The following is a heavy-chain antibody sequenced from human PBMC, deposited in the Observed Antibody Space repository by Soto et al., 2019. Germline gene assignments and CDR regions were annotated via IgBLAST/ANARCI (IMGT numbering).Heavy chain of an antibody. CDR1: GGSISSGDYY. CDR2: IYYSGST. D-gene: IGHD5-12*01. V-gene: IGHV4-30-4*01. Sequence: QVQLQESGPGLVKPSQTLSLTCTVSGGSISSGDYYWSWIRQPPGKGLEWIGYIYYSGSTYYNPSLKSRVTISVDTSKNQFSLKLSSVTAADTAVYYCAREAPPTNFIYSGYDPVDYWGQGTLVTVSS. CDR3: AREAPPTNFIYSGYDPVDY. J-gene: IGHJ4*02.